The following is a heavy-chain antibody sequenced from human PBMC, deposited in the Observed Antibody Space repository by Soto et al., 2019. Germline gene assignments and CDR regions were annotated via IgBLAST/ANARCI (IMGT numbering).Heavy chain of an antibody. J-gene: IGHJ4*01. V-gene: IGHV3-30-3*01. CDR2: ISYDGSNK. CDR1: GFTFSSYA. D-gene: IGHD3-16*01. CDR3: ASPFDDY. Sequence: QVQLVESGGGVVQPGRSLRLSCAASGFTFSSYAMHWVRQAPGKGLEWVAVISYDGSNKYYADSVKGRFTISRDNSKNTLYLQMNSLRAEDTAVYYCASPFDDYWGHGTLVTVSS.